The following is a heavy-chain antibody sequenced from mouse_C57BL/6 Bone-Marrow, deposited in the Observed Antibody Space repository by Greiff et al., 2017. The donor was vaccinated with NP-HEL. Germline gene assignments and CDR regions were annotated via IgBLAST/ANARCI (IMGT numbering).Heavy chain of an antibody. Sequence: QVQLQQSGAELARPGASVKLSCKASAYTFTSYGISWVKQRTGQGLEWIGEIYPRSGNTYYNEKFKGKATLTADKSSSTAYMELRSLTSEDSAVYFCARTYYYGSSHWYFDVWGTGTTVTVSS. CDR3: ARTYYYGSSHWYFDV. D-gene: IGHD1-1*01. CDR2: IYPRSGNT. CDR1: AYTFTSYG. J-gene: IGHJ1*03. V-gene: IGHV1-81*01.